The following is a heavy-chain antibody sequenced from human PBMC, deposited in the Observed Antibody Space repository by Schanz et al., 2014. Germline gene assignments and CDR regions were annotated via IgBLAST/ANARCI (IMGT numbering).Heavy chain of an antibody. Sequence: QVQLVQSGAEVKKPGASVKVSCKASGYSFTPFPIHWVRQAPGQRLEWMGWINAGTGNTEYSQKFQGRVTITRDTLASTAYMELSGLRSEDTAVYYCARDRLECGAECYSVEVFEIWGQGTLVIVSS. CDR1: GYSFTPFP. V-gene: IGHV1-3*01. D-gene: IGHD2-21*01. CDR2: INAGTGNT. J-gene: IGHJ4*02. CDR3: ARDRLECGAECYSVEVFEI.